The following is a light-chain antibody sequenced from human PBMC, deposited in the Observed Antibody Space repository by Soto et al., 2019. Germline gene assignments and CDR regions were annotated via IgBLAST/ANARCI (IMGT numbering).Light chain of an antibody. Sequence: GAVRLSRGESTTRSCRASQSIGYYLAWYQEKPGQAPRLLIYDASIRATGIPARFSGSGSGTDFTLTCGILLPEDFVSCYSRVATSLLLAFGGGTKVDIK. V-gene: IGKV3D-15*03. J-gene: IGKJ4*02. CDR2: DAS. CDR1: QSIGYY. CDR3: RVATSLLLA.